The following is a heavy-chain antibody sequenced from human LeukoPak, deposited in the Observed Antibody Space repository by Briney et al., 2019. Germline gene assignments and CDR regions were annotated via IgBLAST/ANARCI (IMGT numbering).Heavy chain of an antibody. CDR2: MNPNSGNT. D-gene: IGHD2-2*01. V-gene: IGHV1-8*01. J-gene: IGHJ4*02. CDR3: ARAACTSCYTFDY. CDR1: GYTFTSYD. Sequence: ASVKVSCKASGYTFTSYDINWVRQATGQGLEWMGWMNPNSGNTGYAQKFQGRVTMTRNTSISTAYMELSSLRSEDTAVYYCARAACTSCYTFDYWDQGTLVTVSS.